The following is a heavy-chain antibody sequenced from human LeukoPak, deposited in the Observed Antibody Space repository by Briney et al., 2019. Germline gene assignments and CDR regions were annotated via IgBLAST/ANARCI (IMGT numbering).Heavy chain of an antibody. CDR1: GYTFTSYY. D-gene: IGHD2-21*02. CDR3: ARDFCGGDCYSGYFDY. CDR2: INPSGGST. V-gene: IGHV1-46*01. J-gene: IGHJ4*02. Sequence: GASVKVSCKASGYTFTSYYMHWVRQAPGQGLEWMGIINPSGGSTSYAQKFQGRVTMTRDMSTSTVYMELSSLRSEDTAVYYCARDFCGGDCYSGYFDYWGQGTLVTVSS.